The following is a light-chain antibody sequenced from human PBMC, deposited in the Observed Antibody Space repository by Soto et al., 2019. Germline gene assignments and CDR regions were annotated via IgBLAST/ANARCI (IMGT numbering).Light chain of an antibody. J-gene: IGKJ2*03. V-gene: IGKV1-39*01. Sequence: DIQMTQSPSSLSASVGDRVTLTCRASQTITNYLNWYQQRPGKAPRLLIYAASSLQGGVPSRFSGSGSGTDFTLTISGLQPDDFATYYCQQSYSTPYSFGQGTKLEIK. CDR3: QQSYSTPYS. CDR2: AAS. CDR1: QTITNY.